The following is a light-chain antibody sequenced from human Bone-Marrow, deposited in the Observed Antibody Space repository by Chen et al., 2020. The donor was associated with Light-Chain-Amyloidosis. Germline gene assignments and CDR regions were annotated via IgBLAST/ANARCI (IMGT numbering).Light chain of an antibody. Sequence: QSALTQPRSVSGSPGQSVTLSCTGTSSDVGGYNYVSWYQQHPGKAPKLMIYDVSKRPSGVPDRFSGSKSGNTASLTVSGLQAEDEADYYCSSYAGSNNPLYVFGTGTGVTVL. J-gene: IGLJ1*01. CDR3: SSYAGSNNPLYV. CDR2: DVS. CDR1: SSDVGGYNY. V-gene: IGLV2-11*01.